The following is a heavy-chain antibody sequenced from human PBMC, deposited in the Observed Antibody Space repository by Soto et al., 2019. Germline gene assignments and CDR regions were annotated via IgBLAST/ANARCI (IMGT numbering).Heavy chain of an antibody. Sequence: QVQLVESGGGVVQPGRSLRLSCAASGFTFSSYGMHWVRQAPGKGLEWVAVIWYDGSNKYYADSVKGRFTISRDNSKNRMYLQMNSMRAEDTAVYYCSRDIVATIKGDYYYYGMDVWGQGTTVTVSS. D-gene: IGHD5-12*01. CDR1: GFTFSSYG. CDR2: IWYDGSNK. V-gene: IGHV3-33*01. J-gene: IGHJ6*02. CDR3: SRDIVATIKGDYYYYGMDV.